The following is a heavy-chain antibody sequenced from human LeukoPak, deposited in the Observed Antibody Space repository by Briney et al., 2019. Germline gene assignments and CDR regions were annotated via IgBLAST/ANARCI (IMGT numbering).Heavy chain of an antibody. CDR3: ARDGRWLQLFNDAFDI. V-gene: IGHV1-69*04. J-gene: IGHJ3*02. D-gene: IGHD5-12*01. Sequence: SVTVSCTASGGTFSSYAISWVRQAQGQGLEWMGRIIPILGIGNYAQKVQGRVTINGDKATSTAYMEMSSLRSEDTAVYYCARDGRWLQLFNDAFDIWGQGTMVTVSS. CDR2: IIPILGIG. CDR1: GGTFSSYA.